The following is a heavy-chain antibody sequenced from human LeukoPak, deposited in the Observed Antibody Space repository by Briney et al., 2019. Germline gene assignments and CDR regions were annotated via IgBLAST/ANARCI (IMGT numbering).Heavy chain of an antibody. CDR1: GGSFSSYY. CDR3: ARNQTSYDSWSGSRTGSHQAFDV. V-gene: IGHV4-59*01. Sequence: PSETLSLTCTVSGGSFSSYYWSWIRQPPGKGLEWIGYIYSPGTTNYNPSLKSRVSFSVDTSKNQFSLNLNSVTAADTAIYYCARNQTSYDSWSGSRTGSHQAFDVWGQGRLVTVSS. D-gene: IGHD3-3*01. J-gene: IGHJ3*01. CDR2: IYSPGTT.